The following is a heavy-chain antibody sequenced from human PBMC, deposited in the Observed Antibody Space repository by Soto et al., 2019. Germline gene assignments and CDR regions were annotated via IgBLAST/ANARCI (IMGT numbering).Heavy chain of an antibody. Sequence: GGSLRLSCAASGFTFSSYAMSWVRQAPGKGLEWVSAISGSGGSTYYAASVKGRFTISRDNSKNTLYLQMNSLRAEDRVVYYGAKDWECGYYDSSGYYYFDYWGQGTLVTVSS. CDR1: GFTFSSYA. CDR3: AKDWECGYYDSSGYYYFDY. CDR2: ISGSGGST. J-gene: IGHJ4*02. V-gene: IGHV3-23*01. D-gene: IGHD3-22*01.